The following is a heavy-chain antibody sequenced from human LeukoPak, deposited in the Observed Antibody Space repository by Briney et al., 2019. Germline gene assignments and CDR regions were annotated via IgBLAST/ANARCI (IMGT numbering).Heavy chain of an antibody. CDR2: INPNSGGT. D-gene: IGHD6-13*01. J-gene: IGHJ5*02. Sequence: GRSVKLSCKASGYTFTGYYMHWVRQGPGQGLECMVWINPNSGGTNYAQNLQGRVTMTRDTSISTAYMELSRLRSDDTAVYYCAREGIAAAGTRNWFDPWGQGTLVTVSS. V-gene: IGHV1-2*02. CDR3: AREGIAAAGTRNWFDP. CDR1: GYTFTGYY.